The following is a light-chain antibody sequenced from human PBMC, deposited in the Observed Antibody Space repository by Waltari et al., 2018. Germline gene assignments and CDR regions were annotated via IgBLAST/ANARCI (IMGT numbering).Light chain of an antibody. CDR2: GAS. V-gene: IGKV3-20*01. J-gene: IGKJ3*01. Sequence: EIVLTQSPGTLSLSPGERATLSCRASQSVSSSYLAWYQQKAGQAPRLLIYGASNRATGIPDRFSGTGSGTVFTLTISRLEPEDCAVYYCKHYGGSPLFTFGPGTRLDI. CDR3: KHYGGSPLFT. CDR1: QSVSSSY.